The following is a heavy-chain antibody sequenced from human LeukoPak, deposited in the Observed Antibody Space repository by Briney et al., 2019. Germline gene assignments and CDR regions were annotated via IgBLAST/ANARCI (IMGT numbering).Heavy chain of an antibody. CDR3: ARCPSYYLFDY. CDR2: INHSGST. CDR1: GGSFSGYY. J-gene: IGHJ4*02. Sequence: SETLSLTCAVYGGSFSGYYRSWIRQPPGKGLEWIGEINHSGSTNYNPSLKSRVTISVDTSKNQFSLKLSSVTAADTAVYYCARCPSYYLFDYWGQGTLVTVSS. V-gene: IGHV4-34*01. D-gene: IGHD3-10*01.